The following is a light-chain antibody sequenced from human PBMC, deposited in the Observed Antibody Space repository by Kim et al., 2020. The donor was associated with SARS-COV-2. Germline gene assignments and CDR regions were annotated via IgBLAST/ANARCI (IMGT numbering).Light chain of an antibody. CDR3: AAWDGSLKV. CDR2: AND. Sequence: TPGQKVTISCSGDSSNIGSSTVNWYQQLPGTAPKLLIYANDLRPSGVPDRFSGSKSGTSASLAISGLQSEGEADYYCAAWDGSLKVFGGGTQLTVL. V-gene: IGLV1-44*01. J-gene: IGLJ3*02. CDR1: SSNIGSST.